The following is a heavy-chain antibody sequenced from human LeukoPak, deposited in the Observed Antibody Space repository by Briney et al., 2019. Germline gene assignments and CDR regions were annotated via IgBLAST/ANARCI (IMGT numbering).Heavy chain of an antibody. CDR3: ARDRYSYGTTFDY. Sequence: ASVTVSYKASGYTFTSYYMHWVRQAPGQGLEWMGIINPSGGSTSYAQKFQGRVTMTRDTSTSTVYMELSSLRSEDTAVYYCARDRYSYGTTFDYWGQGTMVTVSS. CDR1: GYTFTSYY. J-gene: IGHJ4*03. V-gene: IGHV1-46*01. D-gene: IGHD5-18*01. CDR2: INPSGGST.